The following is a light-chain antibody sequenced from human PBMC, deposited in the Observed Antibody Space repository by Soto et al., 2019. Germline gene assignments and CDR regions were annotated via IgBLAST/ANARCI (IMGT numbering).Light chain of an antibody. Sequence: QSALTRXPSVSGSPGQSMTISCAGTSIDVGCYNYVSWYQQHPGKAPKLMIYDVSNRPSGVSNRFSGSKSGNTASLTISGLQAEDEADYYCSSYTSSSTYVVGTGTKVTGL. V-gene: IGLV2-14*01. CDR3: SSYTSSSTYV. J-gene: IGLJ1*01. CDR2: DVS. CDR1: SIDVGCYNY.